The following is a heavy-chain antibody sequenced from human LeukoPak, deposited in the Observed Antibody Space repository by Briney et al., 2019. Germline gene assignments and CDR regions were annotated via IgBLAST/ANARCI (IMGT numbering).Heavy chain of an antibody. J-gene: IGHJ4*02. CDR3: AKAPRLAGVPLDY. D-gene: IGHD3-10*01. Sequence: GGSLRLSCAASGFTFSSYPVTWVRQAPGKGLEWVSSISDSGGGTYYADSVKGRFTISRDNFKNTLYLQMNSLRAEDTAVYYCAKAPRLAGVPLDYWGQGTVVTVSS. CDR2: ISDSGGGT. V-gene: IGHV3-23*01. CDR1: GFTFSSYP.